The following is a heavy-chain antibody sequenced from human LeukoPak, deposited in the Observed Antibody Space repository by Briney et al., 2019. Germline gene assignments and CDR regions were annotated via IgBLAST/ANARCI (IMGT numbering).Heavy chain of an antibody. D-gene: IGHD2-2*01. CDR2: INPNSGGT. V-gene: IGHV1-2*04. CDR1: GYTFTGYY. J-gene: IGHJ6*02. CDR3: ARVRRTYDDQSTSSYYYGMDV. Sequence: ASVKVSCKASGYTFTGYYMHWVRQAPGQGLEWMGWINPNSGGTNYAQKFQGWVTMTRDTSTSTAYMELSRLRSDDTAVYYCARVRRTYDDQSTSSYYYGMDVWGQGTTVTVSS.